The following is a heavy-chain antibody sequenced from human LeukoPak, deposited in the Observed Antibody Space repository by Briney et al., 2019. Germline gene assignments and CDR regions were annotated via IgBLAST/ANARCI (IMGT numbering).Heavy chain of an antibody. J-gene: IGHJ6*02. CDR2: VIPIFGTA. CDR1: GGTFSSYA. Sequence: SVKVSCKASGGTFSSYAISWVRQAPGQGLEWMGGVIPIFGTANYAQKFQGRVTITADESTSTAYMGLSSLRSEDTAVYYCARGTFGVVRSYYGMDVWGQGTTVTVSS. D-gene: IGHD3-3*01. CDR3: ARGTFGVVRSYYGMDV. V-gene: IGHV1-69*13.